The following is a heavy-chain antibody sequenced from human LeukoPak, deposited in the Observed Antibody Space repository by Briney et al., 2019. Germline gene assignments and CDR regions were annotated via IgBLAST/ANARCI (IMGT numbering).Heavy chain of an antibody. CDR1: GFTFSSYG. J-gene: IGHJ4*02. CDR2: ISYDGSNK. CDR3: AKDLDSSGYFDY. D-gene: IGHD3-22*01. Sequence: GALSFSCAASGFTFSSYGMHWVRQAPGRGLGWVAVISYDGSNKYYADSVKGRFTISRDNSKNTLYLQMNSLRAEDTAVYYCAKDLDSSGYFDYWGQGTLVTVSS. V-gene: IGHV3-30*18.